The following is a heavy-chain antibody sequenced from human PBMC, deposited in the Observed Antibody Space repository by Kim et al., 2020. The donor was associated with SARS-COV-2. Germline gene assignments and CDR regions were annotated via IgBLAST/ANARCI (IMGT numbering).Heavy chain of an antibody. V-gene: IGHV1-2*06. CDR1: GYTFTGYY. CDR2: INPNSGGT. Sequence: ASVKVSCKASGYTFTGYYMHWVRQAPGQGLEWMGRINPNSGGTNYAQKFQGRVTMTRDTSISTAYMELSRLRSDDTAVYYCATPCTSCYTPWEGYYYGMDVWGQGTTVTVSS. CDR3: ATPCTSCYTPWEGYYYGMDV. D-gene: IGHD2-2*02. J-gene: IGHJ6*02.